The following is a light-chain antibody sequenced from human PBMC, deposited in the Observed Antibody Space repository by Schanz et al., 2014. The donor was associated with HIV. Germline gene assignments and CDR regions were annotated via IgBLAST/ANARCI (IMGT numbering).Light chain of an antibody. CDR1: QDIRNY. V-gene: IGKV1-17*03. CDR3: LQHNTSPHT. CDR2: AAS. J-gene: IGKJ2*01. Sequence: DIQMTQSPSAMSASVGDRVTITCRASQDIRNYLAWFQQKPGKVPERLIYAASRLQSGVPSRFSGRGSGTDFTLTSSSLQPEDFATYYCLQHNTSPHTFGQGTKLEIK.